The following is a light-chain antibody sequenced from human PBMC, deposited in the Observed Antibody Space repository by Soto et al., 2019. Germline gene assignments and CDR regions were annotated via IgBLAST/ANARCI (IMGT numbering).Light chain of an antibody. Sequence: DIQMTQSPSSLSASVGDRVTITCRASQGISTYLAWYQQKPGKFPKLLIYAASTLQSGVPSRFSGSGSGTDFTLTISSLQPEDVATYYCQKYNSAPHTFGQGTKLEIK. CDR1: QGISTY. CDR3: QKYNSAPHT. CDR2: AAS. J-gene: IGKJ2*01. V-gene: IGKV1-27*01.